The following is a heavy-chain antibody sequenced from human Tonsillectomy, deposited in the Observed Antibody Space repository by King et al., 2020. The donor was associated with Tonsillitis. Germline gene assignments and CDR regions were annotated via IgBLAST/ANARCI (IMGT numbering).Heavy chain of an antibody. Sequence: HVQLVESGAEVKRPGASVKVSCKASGDNFTSNYVHWVRQAPGQGLEWMGIVNPGGGSTSYAQKFQGRVTLTRDTSTSTVYIELSGLRPEDTAVYYCARGGVTATLYYCCGMDVWGQGTTVTVSS. J-gene: IGHJ6*02. CDR1: GDNFTSNY. D-gene: IGHD2-21*02. CDR3: ARGGVTATLYYCCGMDV. V-gene: IGHV1-46*01. CDR2: VNPGGGST.